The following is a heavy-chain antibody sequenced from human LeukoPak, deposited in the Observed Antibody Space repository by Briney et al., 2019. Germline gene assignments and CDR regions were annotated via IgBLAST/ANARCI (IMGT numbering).Heavy chain of an antibody. J-gene: IGHJ4*02. CDR2: MFHSGTP. V-gene: IGHV4-59*08. CDR1: GGSITTYY. Sequence: SETLSLTCTVPGGSITTYYWSWIRQPPGKGLEWIAYMFHSGTPRYNPSLQSRVTISADTSKNQFSLNVRSTTAADTAVYYCARRRGWKQQLVYFDYWGQGTLATVSS. D-gene: IGHD6-13*01. CDR3: ARRRGWKQQLVYFDY.